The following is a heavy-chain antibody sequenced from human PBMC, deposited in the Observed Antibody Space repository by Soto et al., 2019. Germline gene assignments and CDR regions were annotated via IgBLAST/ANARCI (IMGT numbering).Heavy chain of an antibody. CDR1: GYTFTSYG. D-gene: IGHD6-13*01. Sequence: GSVKVSCKASGYTFTSYGIHWVRQAPGQRLEWMGWINDANGDTKYSPKFQGRVTITRDTSASTAYMELSSLRSEDTAVYYCVRRHVSATGIDWFDPWGQGTLVTVSS. CDR2: INDANGDT. J-gene: IGHJ5*02. CDR3: VRRHVSATGIDWFDP. V-gene: IGHV1-3*01.